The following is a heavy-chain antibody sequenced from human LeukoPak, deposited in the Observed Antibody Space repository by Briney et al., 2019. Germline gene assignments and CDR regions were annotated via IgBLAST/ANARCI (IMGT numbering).Heavy chain of an antibody. CDR2: INYSGST. V-gene: IGHV4-59*01. J-gene: IGHJ6*03. Sequence: PSETLSLTCTVSSGSTSSYYWGWIRQPPGKGLEWIGYINYSGSTNYNPSLKSRVTISVDTSKNQFSLKLSSVTAADTAVYYCARAMYSSGWDYYYYYMDVWGKGTTVTISS. CDR1: SGSTSSYY. CDR3: ARAMYSSGWDYYYYYMDV. D-gene: IGHD6-19*01.